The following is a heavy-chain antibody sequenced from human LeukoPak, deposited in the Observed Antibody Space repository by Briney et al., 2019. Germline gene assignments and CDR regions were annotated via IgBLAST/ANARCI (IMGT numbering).Heavy chain of an antibody. CDR2: ISSSGSTI. J-gene: IGHJ4*02. D-gene: IGHD5-12*01. V-gene: IGHV3-48*02. Sequence: QPGGSLRLSCAASGFTFSTYSMNWVRQAPGKGLEWVSYISSSGSTIYYADSVKGRFTISRDNAKNSLYLQMNSLRDEDTAVYYCARPYDSNRDHSGYGYWGRGTLVTVSS. CDR1: GFTFSTYS. CDR3: ARPYDSNRDHSGYGY.